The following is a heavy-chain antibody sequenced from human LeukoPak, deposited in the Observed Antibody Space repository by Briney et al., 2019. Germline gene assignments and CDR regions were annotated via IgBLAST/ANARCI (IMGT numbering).Heavy chain of an antibody. CDR3: ARSRGAYSRWGYYYYYMDV. D-gene: IGHD2-15*01. CDR1: GFTLDDYG. CDR2: INWNGGST. Sequence: PGGSLRLSCAASGFTLDDYGMSWVRQAPGKGLEWVSGINWNGGSTGYADSVKGRFTISRDNAKNSLYLQMNSLRAEDTALYYCARSRGAYSRWGYYYYYMDVWGKGTTVTVSS. J-gene: IGHJ6*03. V-gene: IGHV3-20*04.